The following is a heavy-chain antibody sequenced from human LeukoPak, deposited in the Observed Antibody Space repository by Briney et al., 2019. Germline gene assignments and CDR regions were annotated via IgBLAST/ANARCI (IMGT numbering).Heavy chain of an antibody. Sequence: SETLSLTCTVSGGSISSSSYYWGWIRQPPGKGLEWIGSIYYSGSTYYNPSLKSRVTISVDTSKNQFSLKLSSVTAADTAVYYCARGWNYFDSSGYSVQFDYWGQGTLVTVSS. D-gene: IGHD3-22*01. CDR2: IYYSGST. V-gene: IGHV4-39*07. CDR3: ARGWNYFDSSGYSVQFDY. CDR1: GGSISSSSYY. J-gene: IGHJ4*02.